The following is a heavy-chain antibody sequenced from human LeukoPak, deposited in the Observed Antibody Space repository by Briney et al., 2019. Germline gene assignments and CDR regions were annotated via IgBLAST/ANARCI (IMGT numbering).Heavy chain of an antibody. CDR2: IYTSGST. J-gene: IGHJ2*01. Sequence: PSETLSLTCTVSGGSISGYYWTWIRQPAGSGLEWIGRIYTSGSTNYNPSLKSRVTISVDTSKNQFSLKLSSVTAADTAVYYCARDLGSSMLYWYFDLWGRGTLVTVSS. CDR1: GGSISGYY. CDR3: ARDLGSSMLYWYFDL. V-gene: IGHV4-4*07. D-gene: IGHD2/OR15-2a*01.